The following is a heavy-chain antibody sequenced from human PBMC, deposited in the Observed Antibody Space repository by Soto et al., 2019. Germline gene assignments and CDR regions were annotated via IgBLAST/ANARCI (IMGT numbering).Heavy chain of an antibody. D-gene: IGHD5-18*01. Sequence: ESGGGVVQPGKSLRLSCAASGFSFDTYGMHWVRQAPGKGVEWVAVISTHGSNKYYADSVKGRFTNPRDDSKNTVFLKMNLLRTEDTALYYGAKDPGWRYSIGWAFDYWGQGTLVTVSS. CDR3: AKDPGWRYSIGWAFDY. CDR1: GFSFDTYG. CDR2: ISTHGSNK. J-gene: IGHJ4*02. V-gene: IGHV3-30*18.